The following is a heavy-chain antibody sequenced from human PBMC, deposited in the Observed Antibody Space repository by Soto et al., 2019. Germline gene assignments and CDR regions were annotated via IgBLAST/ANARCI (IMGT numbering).Heavy chain of an antibody. CDR1: GFSFSTYV. Sequence: QVQLVESGGDVVQPGRSLRLSCAASGFSFSTYVFHWVRQAPGKGLEWMAVMSSDGSSISYADSVRGRFTISRDNSKNTLYLQMNRLKLEDTAVYHCASERGPHDVFDVWGQGTMVNVSS. V-gene: IGHV3-30-3*01. CDR3: ASERGPHDVFDV. CDR2: MSSDGSSI. D-gene: IGHD2-15*01. J-gene: IGHJ3*01.